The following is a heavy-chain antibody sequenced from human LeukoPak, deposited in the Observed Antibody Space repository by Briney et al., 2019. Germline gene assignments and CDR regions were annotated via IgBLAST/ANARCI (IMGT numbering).Heavy chain of an antibody. CDR1: GGSISSGSYY. D-gene: IGHD3-3*01. V-gene: IGHV4-61*01. Sequence: SETLSLTCTVSGGSISSGSYYWSWIRQPPGKGLEWIGYIYYSGSTNYNPSLKSRVTISVDTSKNQFSLKLSSVTAADTAVYYCARASTYYDFWSGYLFDYWGQGTLVTVSS. CDR2: IYYSGST. J-gene: IGHJ4*02. CDR3: ARASTYYDFWSGYLFDY.